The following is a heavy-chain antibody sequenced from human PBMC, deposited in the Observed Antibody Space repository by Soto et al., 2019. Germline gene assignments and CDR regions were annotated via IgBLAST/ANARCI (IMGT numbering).Heavy chain of an antibody. D-gene: IGHD5-18*01. CDR1: GGTFSSYT. J-gene: IGHJ6*03. CDR3: AREIQVNGYSNYYYYYMDV. CDR2: IIPILGIA. Sequence: ASVKVSCKASGGTFSSYTISWVRQAPGQGLEWMGRIIPILGIANYAQKFQGRVTITADKSTSTAYMELSSLRSEDTAVYYCAREIQVNGYSNYYYYYMDVWGKGTTVTVSS. V-gene: IGHV1-69*04.